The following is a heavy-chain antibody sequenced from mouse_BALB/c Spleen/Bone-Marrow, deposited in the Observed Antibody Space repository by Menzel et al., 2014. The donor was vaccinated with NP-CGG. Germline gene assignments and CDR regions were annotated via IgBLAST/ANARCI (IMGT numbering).Heavy chain of an antibody. CDR1: GYTFTDYA. V-gene: IGHV1S137*01. CDR3: ARRADSSGYVDAMDY. CDR2: ISTYYGAA. J-gene: IGHJ4*01. Sequence: QVQLQQSGAELVRPGVSVKISCKGSGYTFTDYAMHWVKQSHAKSLEWIGVISTYYGAASYNQKFKCKATMTVDKSSSTAYMELDRLTSEDSAIYYCARRADSSGYVDAMDYWGQGTSVTVSS. D-gene: IGHD3-2*01.